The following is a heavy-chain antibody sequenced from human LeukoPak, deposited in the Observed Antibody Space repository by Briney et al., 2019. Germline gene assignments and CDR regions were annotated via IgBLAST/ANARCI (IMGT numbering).Heavy chain of an antibody. Sequence: GGSLRLSCAASRFTFSSYAMHWVRQAPGKGLQWVSGISWNSGRIAYADSVKGRFTISRDNAKNSLYLQMNSLRAEDTALYYCAKGWDSSGYYYYFDSWGQGTLVTVSS. CDR2: ISWNSGRI. V-gene: IGHV3-9*01. CDR1: RFTFSSYA. CDR3: AKGWDSSGYYYYFDS. J-gene: IGHJ4*02. D-gene: IGHD3-22*01.